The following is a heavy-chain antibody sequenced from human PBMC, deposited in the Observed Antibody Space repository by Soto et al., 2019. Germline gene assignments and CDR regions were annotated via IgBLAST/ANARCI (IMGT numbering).Heavy chain of an antibody. J-gene: IGHJ4*02. D-gene: IGHD3-3*01. Sequence: EVQLVESGGGLVQPGGSLRLSCAASGFTFSSYDMHWVRQITGKGLEWVSAIGADGKTYYLDSVKGRFTISSENAKNSLYLQMNRLRGGDTAVYFCARRFWSGANCPGIGFDYWGLGTLVTVSS. CDR2: IGADGKT. V-gene: IGHV3-13*01. CDR3: ARRFWSGANCPGIGFDY. CDR1: GFTFSSYD.